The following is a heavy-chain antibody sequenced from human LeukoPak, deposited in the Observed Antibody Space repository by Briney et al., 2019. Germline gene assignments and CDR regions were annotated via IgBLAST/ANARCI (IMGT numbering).Heavy chain of an antibody. Sequence: GGSLRLSCAASGFTFSNYAMSWVRQAPGKGLEWVSVISVSGGSTYYADSVKGRFTISRDNSKSTLYLQMNSLRAEDTAVYYCAKARDEGILGTTFDCWGQGTLVTVSS. CDR3: AKARDEGILGTTFDC. D-gene: IGHD1-14*01. J-gene: IGHJ4*02. CDR1: GFTFSNYA. CDR2: ISVSGGST. V-gene: IGHV3-23*01.